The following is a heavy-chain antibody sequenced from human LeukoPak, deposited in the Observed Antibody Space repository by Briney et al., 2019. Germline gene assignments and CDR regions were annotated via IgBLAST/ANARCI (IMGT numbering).Heavy chain of an antibody. D-gene: IGHD1-26*01. CDR1: GFTFSSYD. CDR2: IWYDGSNK. Sequence: GRSLRLSCAASGFTFSSYDIHWVRQAPGKGLEWVAVIWYDGSNKYYADSVKGRFTISRDNSKNTLYLQMNSLRAEDTAVYYCARVPRGSYSFDYWGQGTLVTVSS. V-gene: IGHV3-33*08. CDR3: ARVPRGSYSFDY. J-gene: IGHJ4*02.